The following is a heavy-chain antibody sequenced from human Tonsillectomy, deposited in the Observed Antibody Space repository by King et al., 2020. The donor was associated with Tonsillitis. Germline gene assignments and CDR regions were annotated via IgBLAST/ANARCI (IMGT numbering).Heavy chain of an antibody. CDR3: ARGIGDTAMAYAFDI. V-gene: IGHV5-51*03. Sequence: QLVQSGAEVKKPGESLKISCKGSGYSFTNYWIGWVRQMPGKGLEWMGIIYPGDSDTRNSPSFQGQVTISAAKSISTAYLQWSSLKASDTAMYYCARGIGDTAMAYAFDIWGQGTMVTVSS. CDR1: GYSFTNYW. CDR2: IYPGDSDT. J-gene: IGHJ3*02. D-gene: IGHD5-18*01.